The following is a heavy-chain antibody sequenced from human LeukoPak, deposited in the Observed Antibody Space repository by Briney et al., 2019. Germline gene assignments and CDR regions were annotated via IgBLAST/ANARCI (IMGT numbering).Heavy chain of an antibody. CDR3: ARDRDSVLLWFGELSD. J-gene: IGHJ4*02. D-gene: IGHD3-10*01. Sequence: PGGSLRLSSAASGFTFSSYGMHWVRQAPGKGLEWVAVIWYDGSNKYYADSVKGRFTISRDTSKNTLYLQMNSLRAEDTAVYYCARDRDSVLLWFGELSDWGQGTLVTVSS. CDR2: IWYDGSNK. CDR1: GFTFSSYG. V-gene: IGHV3-33*01.